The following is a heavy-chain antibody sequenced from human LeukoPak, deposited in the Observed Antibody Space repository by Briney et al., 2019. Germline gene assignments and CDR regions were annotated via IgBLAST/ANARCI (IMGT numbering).Heavy chain of an antibody. V-gene: IGHV1-69*01. CDR1: GGTFSSYA. Sequence: GSSVKVSCKASGGTFSSYAISWVRQAPGQGLEWMGGIIPIFGTANYAQKFQGRVTITADESTSTAYMELSSLRSEDTAVYYCARSSSSNPALPAPGSYYYYMDVWGKGTTVTVSS. CDR2: IIPIFGTA. D-gene: IGHD6-6*01. CDR3: ARSSSSNPALPAPGSYYYYMDV. J-gene: IGHJ6*03.